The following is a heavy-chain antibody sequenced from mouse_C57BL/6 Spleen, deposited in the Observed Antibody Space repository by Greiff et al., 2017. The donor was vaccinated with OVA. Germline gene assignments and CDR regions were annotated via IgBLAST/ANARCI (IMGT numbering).Heavy chain of an antibody. J-gene: IGHJ4*01. CDR2: ISYDGSN. D-gene: IGHD2-2*01. V-gene: IGHV3-6*01. CDR1: GYSITSGYY. Sequence: EVQLQQSGPGLVKPSQSLSLTCSVTGYSITSGYYWNWIRQFPGNKLEWMGYISYDGSNNYNPSLKNRISITRDTSKNQFFLKLNSVTTEDTATYYCARPYGYLYAMDYWGQGTSVTVSS. CDR3: ARPYGYLYAMDY.